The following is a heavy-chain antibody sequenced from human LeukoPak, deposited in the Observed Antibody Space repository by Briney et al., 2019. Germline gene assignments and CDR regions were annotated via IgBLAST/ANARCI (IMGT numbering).Heavy chain of an antibody. V-gene: IGHV4-59*01. J-gene: IGHJ4*02. D-gene: IGHD3-3*01. CDR3: ARGPDFWSDKTIDY. CDR2: IYYSGST. Sequence: PSETLSLTCTVSGGSISSYYWSWIRQRPGKGLEWVGYIYYSGSTNYNPSLKSRVTISVATSKNQSSLKLSSVTAADTAVYYCARGPDFWSDKTIDYWGQGTLVTVSS. CDR1: GGSISSYY.